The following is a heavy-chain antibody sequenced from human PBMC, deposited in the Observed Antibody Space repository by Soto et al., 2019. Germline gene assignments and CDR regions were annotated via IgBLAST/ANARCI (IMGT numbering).Heavy chain of an antibody. J-gene: IGHJ4*02. Sequence: EVQLVESGGGLVQPGGSLRLSCAVSGFTFNRHWMSWVRQTPGKGLEWVASIKEDGSEKSYVDSVKGRFTISRDNAKNSLFLQMNRLRVEDTAVYYCVRTGWNPPDYWGQGTLGTVSS. D-gene: IGHD1-1*01. CDR1: GFTFNRHW. CDR3: VRTGWNPPDY. V-gene: IGHV3-7*01. CDR2: IKEDGSEK.